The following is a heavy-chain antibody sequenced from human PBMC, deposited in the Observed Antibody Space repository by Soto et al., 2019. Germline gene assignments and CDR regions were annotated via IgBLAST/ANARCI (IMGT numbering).Heavy chain of an antibody. D-gene: IGHD3-10*01. CDR2: IFHSGSA. CDR3: ARVIYGSFDY. V-gene: IGHV4-30-2*01. J-gene: IGHJ4*02. CDR1: GGSVTSGGHS. Sequence: SETLSLTCAVFGGSVTSGGHSWTWIRQPPGKGLEWIGYIFHSGSAYYNPSLKSRVTISVDGFKNQFSLKLTSLTAEDTAVYYCARVIYGSFDYWGQGTLVTVSS.